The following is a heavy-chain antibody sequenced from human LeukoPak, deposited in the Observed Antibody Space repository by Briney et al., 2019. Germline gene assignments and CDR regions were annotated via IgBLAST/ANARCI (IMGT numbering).Heavy chain of an antibody. J-gene: IGHJ4*02. V-gene: IGHV3-30*02. Sequence: GGSLRLSCAASGFTFSNYGMHWVRQAPGKGLEWVAFIRYDGSNKYYADSVKGRFTISRDISKNTLYLQMNSLRAEGTAVYYCARGEDKYYDILTGYYIGNYWGQGTLVTVSS. D-gene: IGHD3-9*01. CDR3: ARGEDKYYDILTGYYIGNY. CDR2: IRYDGSNK. CDR1: GFTFSNYG.